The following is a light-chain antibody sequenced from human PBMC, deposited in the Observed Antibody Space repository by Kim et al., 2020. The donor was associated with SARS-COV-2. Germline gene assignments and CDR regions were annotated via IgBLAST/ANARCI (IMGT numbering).Light chain of an antibody. CDR2: DVS. Sequence: GQSITISCTGTSSDIGGYNYVSWYQQHPGKVPKLMIYDVSKWPSGVSNRFSGSKSGNTAALTISGLQAEDEADYYCSSYTSSSTLVFGGGTQLTVL. V-gene: IGLV2-14*04. CDR3: SSYTSSSTLV. CDR1: SSDIGGYNY. J-gene: IGLJ2*01.